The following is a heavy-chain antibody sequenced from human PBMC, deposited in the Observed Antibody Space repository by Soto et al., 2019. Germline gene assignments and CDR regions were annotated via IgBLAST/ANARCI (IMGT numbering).Heavy chain of an antibody. CDR3: AKAAEYSYVSDS. D-gene: IGHD5-18*01. V-gene: IGHV3-23*01. CDR2: ISGSGGST. J-gene: IGHJ4*02. CDR1: GFTFSSYA. Sequence: GGSLRLSCAASGFTFSSYAMSWVRQAPGKGLEWVSGISGSGGSTYYADSVKGRFTISRDNSKNTLYLQMNSLRFEDTAVYYCAKAAEYSYVSDSWGQGTLVTVSS.